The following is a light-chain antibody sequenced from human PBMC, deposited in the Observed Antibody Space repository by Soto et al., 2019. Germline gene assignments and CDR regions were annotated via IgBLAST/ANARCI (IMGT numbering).Light chain of an antibody. CDR1: QSIVVW. CDR3: QHYHSYPWT. CDR2: KAS. Sequence: DIQMTQSPSTLSASAGDRVTITCRASQSIVVWLAWYQQKPGKAPKLLIYKASILQSGAPSRFSGSGSRTEFTLTISSLQPDDFATYYCQHYHSYPWTFGQGAEVVVK. J-gene: IGKJ1*01. V-gene: IGKV1-5*03.